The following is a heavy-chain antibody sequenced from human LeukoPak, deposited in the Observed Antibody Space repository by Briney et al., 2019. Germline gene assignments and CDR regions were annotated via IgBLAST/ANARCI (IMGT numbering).Heavy chain of an antibody. CDR2: IIPIFGTA. J-gene: IGHJ3*02. V-gene: IGHV1-69*05. CDR3: ARDSEAYCGGDCYSPHHDAFDI. Sequence: SVKVSCKASGGTLSSYAISWVRQAPGQGLEWMGGIIPIFGTANYAQKFQGRVTITTDESTSTAYMELSSLRSEGTAVYYCARDSEAYCGGDCYSPHHDAFDIWGQGTMVTVSS. D-gene: IGHD2-21*02. CDR1: GGTLSSYA.